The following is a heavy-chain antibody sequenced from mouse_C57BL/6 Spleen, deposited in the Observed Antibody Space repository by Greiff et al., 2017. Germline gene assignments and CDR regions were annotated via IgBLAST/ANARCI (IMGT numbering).Heavy chain of an antibody. J-gene: IGHJ2*01. CDR2: IWWDDDK. V-gene: IGHV8-8*01. CDR1: GFSLSTFGMG. CDR3: ARGFTTVVATGFDFDY. Sequence: QVTLKVSGPGILQPSQTLSLTCSFSGFSLSTFGMGVGWIRQPSGKGLEWLAHIWWDDDKYYNPALKSRLTISKDTSKNQVFLKIANVDTADTATYYCARGFTTVVATGFDFDYWGQGTTLTVSS. D-gene: IGHD1-1*01.